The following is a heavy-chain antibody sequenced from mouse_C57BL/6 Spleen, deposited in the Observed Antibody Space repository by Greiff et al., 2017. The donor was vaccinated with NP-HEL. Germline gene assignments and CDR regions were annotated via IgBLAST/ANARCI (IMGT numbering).Heavy chain of an antibody. D-gene: IGHD2-1*01. CDR2: IHPNSGST. CDR3: ARSPSLYYGNSRWFAY. Sequence: VQLQQPGAELVKPGASVKLSCKASGYTFTSYWMHWVKQRPGQGLEWIGMIHPNSGSTNYNEKFKSKATLTVDKSSSTAYMQLSSLTSEDSAVYYCARSPSLYYGNSRWFAYWGQGTLVTVSA. CDR1: GYTFTSYW. V-gene: IGHV1-64*01. J-gene: IGHJ3*01.